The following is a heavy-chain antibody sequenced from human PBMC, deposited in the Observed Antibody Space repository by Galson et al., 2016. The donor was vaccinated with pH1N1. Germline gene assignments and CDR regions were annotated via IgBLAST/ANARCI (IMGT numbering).Heavy chain of an antibody. CDR3: ARIGYGDYVGYFDY. Sequence: PALVKPTQTLTLTCTFSGFSLSTSGMCVSWIRQPPGKALEWLALIDWDDNEYYSTSLKTRLTISKDTSKNQVVLTMTNMDPVDTATYYCARIGYGDYVGYFDYWGQGTLVTVSS. CDR2: IDWDDNE. V-gene: IGHV2-70*01. J-gene: IGHJ4*02. CDR1: GFSLSTSGMC. D-gene: IGHD4-17*01.